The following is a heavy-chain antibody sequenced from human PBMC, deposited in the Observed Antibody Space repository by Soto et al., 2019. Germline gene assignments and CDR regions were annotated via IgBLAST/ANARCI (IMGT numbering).Heavy chain of an antibody. J-gene: IGHJ4*02. V-gene: IGHV6-1*01. D-gene: IGHD1-7*01. CDR2: TYYRSKWYN. CDR3: ARVPMMDWNYPEIFDY. CDR1: GDSVSSNSAA. Sequence: SPTLSLTCAISGDSVSSNSAAWNWIRQSPSRGLEWLGRTYYRSKWYNDYAVSVKSRITINPDTSKNQFSLQLNSVTPEDTAVYYCARVPMMDWNYPEIFDYWGQGTLVTVSS.